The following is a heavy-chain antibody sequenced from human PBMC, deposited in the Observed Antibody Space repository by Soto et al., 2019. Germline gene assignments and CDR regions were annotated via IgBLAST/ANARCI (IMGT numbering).Heavy chain of an antibody. D-gene: IGHD2-2*01. CDR3: TRVVVPAARGTYYYYMDV. CDR2: IRSKANSYAT. Sequence: EVQLVESGGGLVQPGGSLNLSCAASGFTFSGSAMHWVRQASGNGLEWVGRIRSKANSYATAYAASEKGRFTIPRDDSKNTAYLQMNSLKTEDTAVYYCTRVVVPAARGTYYYYMDVWGKGTTVTVSS. CDR1: GFTFSGSA. J-gene: IGHJ6*03. V-gene: IGHV3-73*01.